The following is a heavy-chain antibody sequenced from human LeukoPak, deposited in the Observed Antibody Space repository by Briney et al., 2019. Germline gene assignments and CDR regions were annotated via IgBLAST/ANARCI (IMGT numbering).Heavy chain of an antibody. CDR3: ARDAGGRVLMVYAIQHFDY. J-gene: IGHJ4*02. CDR1: GVTFSSYS. D-gene: IGHD2-8*01. CDR2: ISSSGSYI. Sequence: GGSLRLSCAASGVTFSSYSMNWVRQAPGKGLEWVSSISSSGSYIYYADSVKGRFTISRDNAKNSLYLQMNSLRAEDTAVYYCARDAGGRVLMVYAIQHFDYWGQGTLVTVSS. V-gene: IGHV3-21*01.